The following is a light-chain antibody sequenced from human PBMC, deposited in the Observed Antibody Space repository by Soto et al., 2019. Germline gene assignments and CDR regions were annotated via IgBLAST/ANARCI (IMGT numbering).Light chain of an antibody. CDR2: GAS. Sequence: EIVMTQSPASLSVSPGDGATLSCRASQSVASNVAWYQQHPGQGPRLLIHGASTRAVGVPASFSGSRAGTDFTLTINSLHSEDFAVYYCQQYHNCVPQYTFGQGTKLQIK. CDR1: QSVASN. V-gene: IGKV3-15*01. J-gene: IGKJ2*01. CDR3: QQYHNCVPQYT.